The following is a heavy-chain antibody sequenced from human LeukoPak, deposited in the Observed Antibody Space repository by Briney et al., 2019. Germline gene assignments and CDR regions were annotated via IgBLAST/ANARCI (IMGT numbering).Heavy chain of an antibody. CDR2: ISSGSRYT. Sequence: GGSLRLSYAASGFTFSSFSMNWVRQAPGKGLEWVSSISSGSRYTYYADSVKGRFTISRDNAKNSLYLQMNSLRAEDTAVYYCAREGGIAAALDYWGQGTLVTVSS. CDR3: AREGGIAAALDY. V-gene: IGHV3-21*01. CDR1: GFTFSSFS. D-gene: IGHD6-13*01. J-gene: IGHJ4*02.